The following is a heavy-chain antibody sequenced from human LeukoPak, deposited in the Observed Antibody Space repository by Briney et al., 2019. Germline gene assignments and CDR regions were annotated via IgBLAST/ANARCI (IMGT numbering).Heavy chain of an antibody. CDR3: AKDRAGSGSPWGYYYYMDV. CDR1: GFTFSSYG. Sequence: GGSLRISCAASGFTFSSYGMHWVRQAPGKGLEWVAFIRYDGSNKYYADSVKGRFTISRDNSKNTLYLQMNSLRAEDTAVYYCAKDRAGSGSPWGYYYYMDVWGKGTTVTISS. CDR2: IRYDGSNK. J-gene: IGHJ6*03. D-gene: IGHD3-10*01. V-gene: IGHV3-30*02.